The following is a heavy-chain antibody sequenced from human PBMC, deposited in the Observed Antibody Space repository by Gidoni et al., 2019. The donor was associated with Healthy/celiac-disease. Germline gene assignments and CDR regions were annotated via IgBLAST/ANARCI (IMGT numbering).Heavy chain of an antibody. Sequence: QVQLVQSGAEVKKPGSSVKVSCKASGGTFSSYAISWVRQAPGQGLAWMGGIIPIFGTANYAQKFQGRVTITADESTSTAYMELSSLRSEDTAVYYCARGLRGYSGNDLAFDYWGQGTLVTVSS. J-gene: IGHJ4*02. CDR2: IIPIFGTA. CDR1: GGTFSSYA. CDR3: ARGLRGYSGNDLAFDY. D-gene: IGHD5-12*01. V-gene: IGHV1-69*01.